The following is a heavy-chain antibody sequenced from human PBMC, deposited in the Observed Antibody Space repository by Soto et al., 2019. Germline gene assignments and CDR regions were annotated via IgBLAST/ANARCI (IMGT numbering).Heavy chain of an antibody. V-gene: IGHV1-2*04. J-gene: IGHJ6*02. CDR3: AREMTTVIDYYYYYGMDV. Sequence: ASVKVSCKASGYTFTGYYMHWVRQAPGQGLEWMGWINPNSGGTNYAQKFQGWVTMTRDTSISTAYMELSRLRSDDTAVYYCAREMTTVIDYYYYYGMDVWGQGTTVTV. D-gene: IGHD4-17*01. CDR2: INPNSGGT. CDR1: GYTFTGYY.